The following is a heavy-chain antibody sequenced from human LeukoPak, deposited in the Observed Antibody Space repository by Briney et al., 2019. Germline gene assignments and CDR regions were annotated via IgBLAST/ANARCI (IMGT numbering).Heavy chain of an antibody. V-gene: IGHV3-74*01. D-gene: IGHD7-27*01. CDR1: GFTFSSYW. CDR2: INGDGSST. Sequence: GGSLRLSCVASGFTFSSYWMHWVRQAPGKGLVWVSRINGDGSSTSYADSVKGRFTISRDNAKNTLYLQMNSLRAEDTAMYYCARLTAYYFDYWGQGTLVPVSS. CDR3: ARLTAYYFDY. J-gene: IGHJ4*02.